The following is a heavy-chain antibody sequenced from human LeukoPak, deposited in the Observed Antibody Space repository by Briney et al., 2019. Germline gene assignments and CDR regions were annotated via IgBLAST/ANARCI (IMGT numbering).Heavy chain of an antibody. D-gene: IGHD3-10*01. CDR3: ARSSGSGSYGWFDY. CDR2: INHSGST. CDR1: GGSFSGYY. V-gene: IGHV4-34*01. J-gene: IGHJ4*02. Sequence: SETLSLTCAVYGGSFSGYYWSWIRQPPGKGLEWIGEINHSGSTNYNPSLKGRVTISVDTSKNQFSLKLSSVTAADTAVYYCARSSGSGSYGWFDYWGQGTLVTASS.